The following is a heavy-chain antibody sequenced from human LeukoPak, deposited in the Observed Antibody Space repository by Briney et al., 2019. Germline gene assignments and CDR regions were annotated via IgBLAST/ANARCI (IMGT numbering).Heavy chain of an antibody. J-gene: IGHJ4*02. D-gene: IGHD3-22*01. V-gene: IGHV3-11*01. CDR1: GFHFSDYY. CDR3: ARAGLYDSSGYLDY. Sequence: GGSLRLSCAASGFHFSDYYMSWLRQAPGKGLEGVSYISSSGSTIYYADSVKGRFTISRDNAKNSLYLQMNSLRAEDTAVYYCARAGLYDSSGYLDYWGQGTLVTVSS. CDR2: ISSSGSTI.